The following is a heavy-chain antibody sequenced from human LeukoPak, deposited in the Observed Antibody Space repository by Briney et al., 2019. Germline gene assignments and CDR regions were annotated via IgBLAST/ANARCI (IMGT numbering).Heavy chain of an antibody. V-gene: IGHV3-64*01. CDR1: GFTFSSYA. J-gene: IGHJ2*01. CDR2: ISSNGGST. CDR3: ARAPTNYYDPYWYFDL. D-gene: IGHD3-22*01. Sequence: GGSLRLSCAASGFTFSSYAMHWVRQAPGKGLEYVSAISSNGGSTYYANSVKGRFTISRDNSKNTLYLQMGSLRAEDMAVYYCARAPTNYYDPYWYFDLWGRGTLVTVSS.